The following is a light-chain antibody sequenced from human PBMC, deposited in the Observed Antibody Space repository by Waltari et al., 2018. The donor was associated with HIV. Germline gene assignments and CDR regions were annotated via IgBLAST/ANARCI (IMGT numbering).Light chain of an antibody. Sequence: QSALTHPASVSGSPGQSIPISCTGTNRDLGAYNYVSWYQQHPGKAPKLLIYEVSNRPSGVSNRFSGSKSGTTASLTISGLQAEDEADYYCSSYTGTSTLYVFGPGTKVTVL. J-gene: IGLJ1*01. CDR3: SSYTGTSTLYV. V-gene: IGLV2-14*01. CDR1: NRDLGAYNY. CDR2: EVS.